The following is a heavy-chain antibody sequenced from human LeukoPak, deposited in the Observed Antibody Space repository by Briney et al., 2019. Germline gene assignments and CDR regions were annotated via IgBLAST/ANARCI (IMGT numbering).Heavy chain of an antibody. D-gene: IGHD3-22*01. CDR3: ARENAESTYYYDSSGYPDY. Sequence: SETLSLTCAVYGGSFSGYYWSWIRQPPGKGLEWIGEINHSGSTNYNPSLKSRVTISVDTSKNQFSLKLSSVTAADTAVYYCARENAESTYYYDSSGYPDYWGQGTLVTVSS. CDR2: INHSGST. V-gene: IGHV4-34*01. CDR1: GGSFSGYY. J-gene: IGHJ4*02.